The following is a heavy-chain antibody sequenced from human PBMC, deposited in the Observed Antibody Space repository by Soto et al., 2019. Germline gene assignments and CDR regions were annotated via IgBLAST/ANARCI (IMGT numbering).Heavy chain of an antibody. CDR2: INPATGAA. J-gene: IGHJ3*02. Sequence: QLHLVQSGAVVKKPGASVTVSCSASGYPVTAYYMHWVRQAPGRGLEWMGGINPATGAAKYTQPFQGRVTMTRDSSTGTVFMELSGLTSEDTAVFYWARGGGVGVAGSAAFDMWGQGTLVTVSS. CDR1: GYPVTAYY. V-gene: IGHV1-2*02. CDR3: ARGGGVGVAGSAAFDM. D-gene: IGHD3-3*01.